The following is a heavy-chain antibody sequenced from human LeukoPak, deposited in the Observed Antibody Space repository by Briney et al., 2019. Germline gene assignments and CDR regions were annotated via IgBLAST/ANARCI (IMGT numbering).Heavy chain of an antibody. CDR3: ARGDCSSTSCLFDY. CDR2: IDPNSGGT. V-gene: IGHV1-2*02. CDR1: GYTFTGYY. J-gene: IGHJ4*02. Sequence: ASVNVSCKASGYTFTGYYMHWVRQAPGQGLEWMGWIDPNSGGTNYAQKFQGRVTMTRDTSISTAYMELSRLKSDDTAVYYCARGDCSSTSCLFDYWGQGTLSPTPQ. D-gene: IGHD2-2*01.